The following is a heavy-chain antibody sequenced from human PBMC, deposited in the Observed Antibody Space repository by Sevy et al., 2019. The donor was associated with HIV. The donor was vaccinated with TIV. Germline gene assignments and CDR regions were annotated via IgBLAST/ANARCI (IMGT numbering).Heavy chain of an antibody. V-gene: IGHV3-21*01. CDR3: ARPTLPVTGTMGY. D-gene: IGHD1-7*01. CDR1: GFTFSTYS. J-gene: IGHJ4*02. Sequence: GGSLRLSCAASGFTFSTYSMNWVRQAPGKGLEWVSSISSTSSYIDYAYSVKGRFTISRDNANNSLYLQMNSLRDEDTAVYYCARPTLPVTGTMGYWGQGTLVTVSS. CDR2: ISSTSSYI.